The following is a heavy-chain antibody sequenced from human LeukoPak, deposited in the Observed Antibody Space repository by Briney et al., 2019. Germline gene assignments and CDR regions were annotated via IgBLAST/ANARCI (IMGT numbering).Heavy chain of an antibody. D-gene: IGHD3-10*01. J-gene: IGHJ6*03. CDR3: ARWVVRGVKENYYYMDV. V-gene: IGHV1-18*01. Sequence: ASVKVSCKASGYTFTSYGISWVRQAPGQGLEWMGWISAYNGNTNYAQKLQGRVTMTTDTSTSTAYMELRSRRSDDTAVYYRARWVVRGVKENYYYMDVWGKGTTVTISS. CDR1: GYTFTSYG. CDR2: ISAYNGNT.